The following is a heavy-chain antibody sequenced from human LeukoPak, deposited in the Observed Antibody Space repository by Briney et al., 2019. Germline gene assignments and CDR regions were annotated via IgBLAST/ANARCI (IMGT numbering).Heavy chain of an antibody. CDR2: MNGQDGGT. D-gene: IGHD5-24*01. J-gene: IGHJ4*02. CDR3: ARDPAAPEMGIDY. Sequence: ASVKVSCKASGYILSDSFMHWVRQAPGQGLEWMGWMNGQDGGTNYEQKFQGRVTMTRDTSISTAYMEMTGLTSDDSAVYYCARDPAAPEMGIDYWGQGTLVTVSS. CDR1: GYILSDSF. V-gene: IGHV1-2*02.